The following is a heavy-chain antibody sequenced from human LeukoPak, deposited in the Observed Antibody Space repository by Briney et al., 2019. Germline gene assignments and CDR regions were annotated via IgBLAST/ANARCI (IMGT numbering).Heavy chain of an antibody. CDR3: ARGYGLHFDY. D-gene: IGHD4-17*01. J-gene: IGHJ4*02. V-gene: IGHV4-34*01. CDR2: INHSGNT. Sequence: SETLSLTCAVYGGSFSGYYWSWIRLPPGKGLEWIGEINHSGNTNYNPSLMSRVTLSVDTSKNQFSLKLTSVTAADTAVYYCARGYGLHFDYWGQGTLVTVSS. CDR1: GGSFSGYY.